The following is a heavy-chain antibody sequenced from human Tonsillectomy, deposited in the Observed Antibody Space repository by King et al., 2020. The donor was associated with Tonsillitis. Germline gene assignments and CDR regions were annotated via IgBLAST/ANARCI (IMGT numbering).Heavy chain of an antibody. CDR3: AKDSCSGGSCYSDYYGMDV. CDR2: ISYDGSNK. CDR1: GFTFSSYG. J-gene: IGHJ6*02. Sequence: QVQLVESGGGVVQPGRSLRLSCAASGFTFSSYGMHWVRQAPGKGLEWVAVISYDGSNKYYADSVKGRFTISRDNSKNTLYLQMNSLRAEDTAVYYCAKDSCSGGSCYSDYYGMDVWGQGTTVTVSS. D-gene: IGHD2-15*01. V-gene: IGHV3-30*18.